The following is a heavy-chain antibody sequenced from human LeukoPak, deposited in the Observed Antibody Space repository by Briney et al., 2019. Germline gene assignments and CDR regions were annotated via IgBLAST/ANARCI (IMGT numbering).Heavy chain of an antibody. V-gene: IGHV1-18*01. CDR2: SRAYNANT. J-gene: IGHJ4*02. CDR3: ARGGTYSRGLLVY. Sequence: SVTVSYKPSRYTFTSYGISWLRQAPGHAREGMGWSRAYNANTNYPQKCQGRVTMSTDTSTSTAYMELRSLRSEDTGVYYCARGGTYSRGLLVYWGEGAL. CDR1: RYTFTSYG. D-gene: IGHD1-26*01.